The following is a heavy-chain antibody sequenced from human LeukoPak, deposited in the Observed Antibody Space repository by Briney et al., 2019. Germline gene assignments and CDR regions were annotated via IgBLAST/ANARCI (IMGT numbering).Heavy chain of an antibody. V-gene: IGHV1-18*01. CDR2: ISAYNGNT. Sequence: GASVKVSCKASGYTFTSYGISWVRQAPGQGLEWMGWISAYNGNTNYAQKLQGRVTMTTDTSTATAYLELWSLTYDDTAIYYCARGNDCGGDCYSYYFDYWGQGTPVTVSS. J-gene: IGHJ4*02. CDR1: GYTFTSYG. D-gene: IGHD2-21*02. CDR3: ARGNDCGGDCYSYYFDY.